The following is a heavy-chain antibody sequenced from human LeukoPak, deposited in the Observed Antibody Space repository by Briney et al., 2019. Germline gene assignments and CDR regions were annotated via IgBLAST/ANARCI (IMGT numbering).Heavy chain of an antibody. CDR3: ARGGVAAKLPWYYYMDV. Sequence: SETLSLTCAVYGGSFSGYYWSWIRQPPGKGLEWIGEINHSGSTNYNPSLKSRVTISVDTSKNQFSLKLSSVTAADTAVYYCARGGVAAKLPWYYYMDVWGKGTTVTISS. V-gene: IGHV4-34*01. CDR2: INHSGST. J-gene: IGHJ6*03. D-gene: IGHD6-19*01. CDR1: GGSFSGYY.